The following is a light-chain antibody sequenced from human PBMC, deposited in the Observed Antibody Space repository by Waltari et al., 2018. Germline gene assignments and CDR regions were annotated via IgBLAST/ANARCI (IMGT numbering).Light chain of an antibody. CDR3: QQYGSLPWT. CDR2: GAS. J-gene: IGKJ1*01. V-gene: IGKV3-20*01. CDR1: QSVSSSY. Sequence: EIVLTQSPGTLSLSPGERATLSCRASQSVSSSYLAWYQQKPGQAPRVLIHGASNRATGIPDRFSGSGSGTDFTLTISRLEPEDFAVYYCQQYGSLPWTFGQGTKVEIK.